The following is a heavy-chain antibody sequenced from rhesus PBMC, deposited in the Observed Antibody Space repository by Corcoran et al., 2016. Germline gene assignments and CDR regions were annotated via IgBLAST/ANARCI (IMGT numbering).Heavy chain of an antibody. V-gene: IGHV4S2*01. Sequence: QVQLQESGPGLVKPSETLPLTCAVSGGSISRNYWSWIRQAPGKGLEWIGRIYGRGGSTDYNPSLKGRVTISIDTSKNQFSLKLNSMTAADTAVYHCARWRGPEGSFEFWGQGALVTVSS. J-gene: IGHJ1*01. CDR3: ARWRGPEGSFEF. D-gene: IGHD2-2*01. CDR2: IYGRGGST. CDR1: GGSISRNY.